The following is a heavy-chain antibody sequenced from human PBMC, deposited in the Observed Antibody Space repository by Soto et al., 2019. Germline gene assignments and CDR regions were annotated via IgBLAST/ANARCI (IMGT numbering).Heavy chain of an antibody. V-gene: IGHV4-34*01. CDR3: ARAGSSSWYGGNWFDH. CDR2: INHSGST. D-gene: IGHD6-13*01. CDR1: GGSFSGYY. Sequence: SETLSLPCAVYGGSFSGYYWSWLRQPPGKGLEWIGEINHSGSTNYNPSLKSRVTISVDTSKNQFSLKLSSLTAADTAVYYCARAGSSSWYGGNWFDHWGQGTLVTISS. J-gene: IGHJ5*02.